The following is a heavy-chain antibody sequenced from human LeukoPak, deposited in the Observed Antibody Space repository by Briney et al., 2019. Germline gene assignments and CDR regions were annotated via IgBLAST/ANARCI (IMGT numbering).Heavy chain of an antibody. CDR3: ARLGYDNHYYFDY. Sequence: GETLKISCKGSGFRFTSFWSGWVRQMPGKGLEWVGMIYPGDSDTRYSPSFQGQVIISADKSISSAYPQWNSLKASDTAMYSCARLGYDNHYYFDYWGQGTLVTVSS. D-gene: IGHD1-14*01. J-gene: IGHJ4*02. CDR1: GFRFTSFW. CDR2: IYPGDSDT. V-gene: IGHV5-51*01.